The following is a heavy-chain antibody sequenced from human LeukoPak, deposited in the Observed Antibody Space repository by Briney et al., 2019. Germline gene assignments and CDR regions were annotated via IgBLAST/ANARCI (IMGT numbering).Heavy chain of an antibody. V-gene: IGHV3-53*05. CDR3: ARDHPDWAAVDC. CDR2: IYSGGST. Sequence: GGSLRLSCAASGFTVSSNYMSWVRQAPGKGLEWVSIIYSGGSTYYADSVKGRFTISRDNSKNTLYLQMNSLRAEDTAVYYCARDHPDWAAVDCWGQGTLVTVSS. D-gene: IGHD6-13*01. J-gene: IGHJ4*02. CDR1: GFTVSSNY.